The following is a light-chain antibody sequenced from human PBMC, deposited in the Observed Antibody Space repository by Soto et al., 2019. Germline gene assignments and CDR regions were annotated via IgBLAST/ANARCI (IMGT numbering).Light chain of an antibody. J-gene: IGLJ2*01. CDR1: SSNIGSNY. CDR3: AAWDDSSVV. Sequence: QSVLTQPPSASGTPGQRVTISCSGSSSNIGSNYVYWYQQLPGTAPKLLSYRNNQRPSGVPDRFSDSKSGTSASLAISVLLSEDEADYYCAAWDDSSVVFGGGTKVTVL. V-gene: IGLV1-47*01. CDR2: RNN.